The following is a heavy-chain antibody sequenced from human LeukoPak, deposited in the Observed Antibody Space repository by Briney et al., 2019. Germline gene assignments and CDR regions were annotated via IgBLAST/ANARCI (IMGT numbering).Heavy chain of an antibody. CDR1: GGSISNPGYY. CDR2: IFYSGNT. J-gene: IGHJ4*02. V-gene: IGHV4-31*03. D-gene: IGHD6-6*01. CDR3: ARSYSSSPVPFDH. Sequence: SQTLSLTCTVSGGSISNPGYYWTWIRQHPGKGLEWIGYIFYSGNTYYNPSLKSRVTISVDTSKNQFSLKLSSVTAADTAVYFCARSYSSSPVPFDHWGQGTLVTVSS.